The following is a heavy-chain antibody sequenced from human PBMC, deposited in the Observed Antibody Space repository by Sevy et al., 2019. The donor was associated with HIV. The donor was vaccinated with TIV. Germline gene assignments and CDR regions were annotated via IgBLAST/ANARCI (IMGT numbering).Heavy chain of an antibody. D-gene: IGHD1-26*01. Sequence: GGSLRLSCAASGFTFSGSAMHWVRQASGKGLEWVGRIRSKANSYATAYAASVKGRFTISGDDPKNTEYQQMNSLKTEDTVVYYCTRLGIEGYYYYMAVWGKGTTVTVSS. CDR1: GFTFSGSA. J-gene: IGHJ6*03. CDR2: IRSKANSYAT. CDR3: TRLGIEGYYYYMAV. V-gene: IGHV3-73*01.